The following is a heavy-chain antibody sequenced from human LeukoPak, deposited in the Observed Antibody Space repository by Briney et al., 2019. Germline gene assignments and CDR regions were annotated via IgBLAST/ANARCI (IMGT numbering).Heavy chain of an antibody. CDR1: GFTFGSYW. V-gene: IGHV3-7*01. CDR3: ARMSPPFSA. J-gene: IGHJ5*02. CDR2: IKQDGSEK. Sequence: GGSLRLSCAASGFTFGSYWMSWVRQAPGKGLEWVANIKQDGSEKYYVDSVKGQFTIPRDNAKNSLYLQMNSLRAEDTAVYYCARMSPPFSAWGQGTLVTVSS.